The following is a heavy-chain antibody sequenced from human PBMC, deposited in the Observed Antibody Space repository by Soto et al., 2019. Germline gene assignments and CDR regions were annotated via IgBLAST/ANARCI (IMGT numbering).Heavy chain of an antibody. Sequence: QVQLVESGGGVVQPGRSLRLSCAASGFAFSTYGMHWVRQAPGKGLEWVAVISYDGSNKYYTDSVKGRFTISRDNSKNTLFLQMNSLRAEDTAAYYCAKDYVLEWLRYYYGMDVWGQGTTVTVSS. CDR1: GFAFSTYG. CDR2: ISYDGSNK. J-gene: IGHJ6*02. D-gene: IGHD3-3*01. V-gene: IGHV3-30*18. CDR3: AKDYVLEWLRYYYGMDV.